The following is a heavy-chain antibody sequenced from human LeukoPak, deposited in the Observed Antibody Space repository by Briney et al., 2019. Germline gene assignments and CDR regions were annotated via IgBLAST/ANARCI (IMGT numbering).Heavy chain of an antibody. CDR1: GYTFTGYY. CDR3: ARDDSGSSSLFDY. D-gene: IGHD1-26*01. Sequence: ASVKVSCKASGYTFTGYYMHWVRQAPGQGLEWMGWINPNSGGTNYAQKFQGRVTMARDTSISTAYMGLSRLRSDDTAVYYCARDDSGSSSLFDYWGQGTLVTVSS. J-gene: IGHJ4*02. V-gene: IGHV1-2*02. CDR2: INPNSGGT.